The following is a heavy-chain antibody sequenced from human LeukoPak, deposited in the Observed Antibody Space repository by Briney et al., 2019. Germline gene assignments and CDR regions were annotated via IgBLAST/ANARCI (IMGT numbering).Heavy chain of an antibody. CDR1: GFTFSSYA. V-gene: IGHV3-30-3*01. D-gene: IGHD3-16*01. J-gene: IGHJ4*02. Sequence: GGSLRLSCAASGFTFSSYAMHWVRQAPGKGLEWVAVISYDGSNKYYADSVKGRFTISRDNSKDTLYLQMNSLRAEDTAVYYCARDLWADYWGQGTLVTVSS. CDR2: ISYDGSNK. CDR3: ARDLWADY.